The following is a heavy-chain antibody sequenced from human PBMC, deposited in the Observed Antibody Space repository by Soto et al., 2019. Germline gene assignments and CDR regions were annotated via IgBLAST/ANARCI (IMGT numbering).Heavy chain of an antibody. J-gene: IGHJ6*02. Sequence: GGSLRLSCVGSGFRFSDYPLNWVRQAPGQGLEWVSAISGSGGSTYYADSVKGRFTISRDNSKNTLYLQMNSLRAEDTAVYYCAKAGPRITMVRGNPYYYYGMDVWGQGTTVTVSS. CDR1: GFRFSDYP. V-gene: IGHV3-23*01. CDR2: ISGSGGST. CDR3: AKAGPRITMVRGNPYYYYGMDV. D-gene: IGHD3-10*01.